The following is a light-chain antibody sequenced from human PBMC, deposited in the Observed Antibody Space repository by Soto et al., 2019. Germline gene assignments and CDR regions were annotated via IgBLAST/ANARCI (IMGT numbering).Light chain of an antibody. CDR2: ESS. V-gene: IGKV3-11*01. CDR1: QSVSSY. CDR3: QQRRDWPIT. J-gene: IGKJ5*01. Sequence: EIVLTQSPATLSLSPGERATLSCRASQSVSSYLAWYQQKPGQAPRLLIYESSNRATGIPARFSGSGSGTDFTRTISSLEPEDFAVYYCQQRRDWPITFGQGTRLEIK.